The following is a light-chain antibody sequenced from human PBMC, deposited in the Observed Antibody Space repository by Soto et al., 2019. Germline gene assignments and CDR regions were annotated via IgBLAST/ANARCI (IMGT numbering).Light chain of an antibody. Sequence: QPALTQPRSVSGSPGQSVTISCTGTSSDIGTYNHVAWYQQHPGKAPKLMIFAVSKRPSGVPDRFSGSKSGNTASLTISGLQAEDEADYYCSSYAGNYIYVFATGTKVTV. CDR2: AVS. CDR3: SSYAGNYIYV. CDR1: SSDIGTYNH. V-gene: IGLV2-11*01. J-gene: IGLJ1*01.